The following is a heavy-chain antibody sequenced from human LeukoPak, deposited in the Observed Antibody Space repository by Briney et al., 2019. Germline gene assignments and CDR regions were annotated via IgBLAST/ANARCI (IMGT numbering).Heavy chain of an antibody. J-gene: IGHJ4*02. CDR2: IYHSGST. Sequence: SETLSLTCAVSGASISSSGWWTWVRQSPGKGLEWIGEIYHSGSTYYNPSLKSRVTISVDTSKNQFSLKLSSVTAADTAVYYCARLNPVTTLLDYWGQGTLVTVSS. CDR3: ARLNPVTTLLDY. V-gene: IGHV4-4*02. D-gene: IGHD4-17*01. CDR1: GASISSSGW.